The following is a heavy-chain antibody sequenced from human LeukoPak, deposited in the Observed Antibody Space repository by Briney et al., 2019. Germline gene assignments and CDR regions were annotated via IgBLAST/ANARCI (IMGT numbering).Heavy chain of an antibody. D-gene: IGHD3-9*01. V-gene: IGHV4-31*03. CDR1: GGSTSSGDYY. J-gene: IGHJ4*02. CDR2: VYYSGST. CDR3: VKDLKAGGILTD. Sequence: SQTLSLTCTVSGGSTSSGDYYWSWIRQHPGKGLEWIGYVYYSGSTYYNPSLESRVIISVDTSKNQFSLDLSSVTAADTALYYCVKDLKAGGILTDWGQGTLVTVSS.